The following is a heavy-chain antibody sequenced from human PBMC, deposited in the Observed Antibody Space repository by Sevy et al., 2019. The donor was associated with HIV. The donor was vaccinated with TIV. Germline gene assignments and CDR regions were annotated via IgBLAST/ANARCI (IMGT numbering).Heavy chain of an antibody. D-gene: IGHD2-21*02. Sequence: GGSLRLSCAASGFTFSSYGMHWVRQAPGKGLEWVAVIWYVGSNKYYADSVKGRFTISRDNSKNTLYLQMNSLRAEDRAVYYCASDRVQYCGGDCYSFAFDIWGQGTMVTVSS. J-gene: IGHJ3*02. CDR2: IWYVGSNK. CDR1: GFTFSSYG. CDR3: ASDRVQYCGGDCYSFAFDI. V-gene: IGHV3-33*01.